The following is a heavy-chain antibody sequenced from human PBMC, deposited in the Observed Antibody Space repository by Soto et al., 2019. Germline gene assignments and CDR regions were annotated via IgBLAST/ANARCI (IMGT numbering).Heavy chain of an antibody. V-gene: IGHV4-31*03. CDR3: ASGTEVPPSWDV. Sequence: SETLSLTCTVSGGSISSGGYYWSWIRQHPGKGLEWIGYIYYSGSTYYNPSLKSRVTISVDTSKNQFSLKLSSVTAADTAVYYCASGTEVPPSWDVWGQGTTVTVSS. D-gene: IGHD1-26*01. CDR1: GGSISSGGYY. J-gene: IGHJ6*02. CDR2: IYYSGST.